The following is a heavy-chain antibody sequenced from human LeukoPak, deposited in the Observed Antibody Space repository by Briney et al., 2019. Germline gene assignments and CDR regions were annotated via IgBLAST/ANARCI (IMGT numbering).Heavy chain of an antibody. V-gene: IGHV1-18*01. J-gene: IGHJ4*02. CDR1: GYTFTSYG. CDR3: ARGYYDSSGYDPGLGY. Sequence: ASVKVSCKASGYTFTSYGISWVRQAPGQGLEWMGWISAYNGNTNYAQKLQGRVTMTTDTSTSTAYMELSSLRSEDTAVYWCARGYYDSSGYDPGLGYWGQGTLVTVSS. D-gene: IGHD3-22*01. CDR2: ISAYNGNT.